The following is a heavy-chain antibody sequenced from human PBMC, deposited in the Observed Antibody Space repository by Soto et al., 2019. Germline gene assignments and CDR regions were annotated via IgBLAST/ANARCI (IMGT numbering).Heavy chain of an antibody. CDR1: GYTFTSYY. Sequence: GASVKVSCKASGYTFTSYYMHWVRQAPGQGLEWMGIINPSGGSTSYAQKFQGRVTMTRDTSTSTVYMELSSLRSEDTAVYYCARGAAAAAHSYNWFDPWGQGTLVTVSS. V-gene: IGHV1-46*01. J-gene: IGHJ5*02. CDR3: ARGAAAAAHSYNWFDP. D-gene: IGHD6-13*01. CDR2: INPSGGST.